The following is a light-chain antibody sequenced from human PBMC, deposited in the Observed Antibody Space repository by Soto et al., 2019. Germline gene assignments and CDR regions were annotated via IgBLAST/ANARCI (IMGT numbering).Light chain of an antibody. CDR3: QQGRLFPWT. CDR1: QDLTRW. J-gene: IGKJ1*01. CDR2: TIS. V-gene: IGKV1-12*01. Sequence: DIQMSQSPSSGSASVGDIVTITFRSSQDLTRWLAWFQQKPGRAPKLLISTISTLQSGVPARFSGSGSGTDFTLTISSLQPEDFATYCCQQGRLFPWTFGPGTKVDIK.